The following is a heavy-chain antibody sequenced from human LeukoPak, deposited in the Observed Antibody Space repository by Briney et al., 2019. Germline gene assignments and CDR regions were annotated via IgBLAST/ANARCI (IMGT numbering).Heavy chain of an antibody. V-gene: IGHV4-59*08. CDR3: ASTPYYYDSSGYYYVY. Sequence: SETLSLTCTVSGGSISSYYWSWIRQPPGKGLEWIGYIYYSGSTNYNPSLKSRVTISVDTSKNQFSLKLSSVTAADTAVYYCASTPYYYDSSGYYYVYWGQGTLVTVSS. J-gene: IGHJ4*02. D-gene: IGHD3-22*01. CDR2: IYYSGST. CDR1: GGSISSYY.